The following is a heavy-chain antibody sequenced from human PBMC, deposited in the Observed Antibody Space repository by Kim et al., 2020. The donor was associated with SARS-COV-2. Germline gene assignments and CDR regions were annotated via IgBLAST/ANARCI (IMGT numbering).Heavy chain of an antibody. CDR3: AKEIVGQDVLLWFGELLTPQGMDV. D-gene: IGHD3-10*01. V-gene: IGHV3-30*18. CDR1: GFTFSSYG. Sequence: GRSLRLSCAASGFTFSSYGMHWVRQAPGKGLEWVAVISYDGSNKYYADSVKGRFTISRDNSKNTLYLQMNSLRAEDTAVYYCAKEIVGQDVLLWFGELLTPQGMDVWGQGTTVTVSS. CDR2: ISYDGSNK. J-gene: IGHJ6*02.